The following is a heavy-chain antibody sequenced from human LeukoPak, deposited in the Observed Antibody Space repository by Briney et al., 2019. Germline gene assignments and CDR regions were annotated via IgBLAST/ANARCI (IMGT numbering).Heavy chain of an antibody. CDR3: ARVGLGATGFDY. J-gene: IGHJ4*02. Sequence: SETLSLTCTVSGGSISSGSYYWNWIRQPAGRGLEWIGRISTSGSTNYNPSLKSRVTISADTSKNQVSLRLRSVTATDTAVYYCARVGLGATGFDYWGQGTLVTVSS. CDR2: ISTSGST. D-gene: IGHD1-26*01. CDR1: GGSISSGSYY. V-gene: IGHV4-61*02.